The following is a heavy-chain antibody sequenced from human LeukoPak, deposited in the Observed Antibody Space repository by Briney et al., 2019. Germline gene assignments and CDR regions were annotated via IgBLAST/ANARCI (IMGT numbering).Heavy chain of an antibody. CDR2: IIPIFGTA. CDR3: ARVAYYYDSSGYYLDY. V-gene: IGHV1-69*13. CDR1: GGTFSSYA. Sequence: ASVKVSCKASGGTFSSYAISWVRQAPGQGLEWMGGIIPIFGTANYARKFQGRVTITADESTSTAYMELSSLRSEDTAVYYCARVAYYYDSSGYYLDYWGQGTLVTVSS. D-gene: IGHD3-22*01. J-gene: IGHJ4*02.